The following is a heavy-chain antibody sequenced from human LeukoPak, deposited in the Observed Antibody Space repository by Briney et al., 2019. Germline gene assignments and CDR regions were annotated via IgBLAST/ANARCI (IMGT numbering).Heavy chain of an antibody. CDR3: ARVPHYHYYNMDV. J-gene: IGHJ6*03. Sequence: SETLSLTCAVYGGSFSDYYWNWIRQPPGKGLEWIGEINHSGSTNYNPSLKSRVIISVDTSKNQFSLKLSSVTAADTAVYYCARVPHYHYYNMDVWGKGTTVTVSS. CDR1: GGSFSDYY. V-gene: IGHV4-34*01. CDR2: INHSGST.